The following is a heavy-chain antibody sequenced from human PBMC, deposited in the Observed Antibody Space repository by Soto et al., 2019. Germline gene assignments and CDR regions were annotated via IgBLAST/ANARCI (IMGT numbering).Heavy chain of an antibody. CDR2: INPSGGHT. Sequence: ASVKVSCKASGNTFTNYYIHWVRQAPGQGLEWMGTINPSGGHTTYSQNFLGRVTMTRDTSTSTLYMELTSLTSDDTAVYYCARGGHVVVVTAAFDYWGQEPWSPSPQ. D-gene: IGHD2-21*02. CDR3: ARGGHVVVVTAAFDY. CDR1: GNTFTNYY. V-gene: IGHV1-46*01. J-gene: IGHJ4*01.